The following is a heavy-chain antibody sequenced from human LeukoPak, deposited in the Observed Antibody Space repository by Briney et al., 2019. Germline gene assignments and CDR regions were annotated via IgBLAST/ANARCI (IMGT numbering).Heavy chain of an antibody. Sequence: PSQTLSLTCTFSGGSISSGGYYWNWIRQPPGKGLEWIGYIYYSGSTYYNPSLKSRVAISVDTSKNQFSLKLSSVTAADTAVYYCARETLTYYGSGSYSAYYFDYWGQGTLVTVSS. D-gene: IGHD3-10*01. CDR2: IYYSGST. CDR1: GGSISSGGYY. V-gene: IGHV4-31*03. CDR3: ARETLTYYGSGSYSAYYFDY. J-gene: IGHJ4*02.